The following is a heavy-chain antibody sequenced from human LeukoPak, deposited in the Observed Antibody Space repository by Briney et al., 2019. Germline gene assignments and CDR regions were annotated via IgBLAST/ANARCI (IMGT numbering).Heavy chain of an antibody. CDR1: GYTFTSCD. CDR3: ARGSSGRRDN. CDR2: MNPNSGNT. D-gene: IGHD6-19*01. Sequence: ASVKVSCKASGYTFTSCDINWVRQATGQGLEWMGWMNPNSGNTGYGQSFQGRITMTRDISIGTAYMELSNLTSEDTAIYYCARGSSGRRDNWGQGTLVTVSA. V-gene: IGHV1-8*01. J-gene: IGHJ4*02.